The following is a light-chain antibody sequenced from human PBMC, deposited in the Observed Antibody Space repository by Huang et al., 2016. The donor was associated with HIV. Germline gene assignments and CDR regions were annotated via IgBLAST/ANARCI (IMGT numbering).Light chain of an antibody. J-gene: IGKJ2*01. CDR3: QQSHTGPRT. CDR1: QSIDTF. V-gene: IGKV1-39*01. CDR2: ATS. Sequence: DIQMTQSPSFLSASVGDRVTITCRASQSIDTFLNWYQHKPGRAPRLLIYATSSLQSEVPSMFTGGGSGTHFTLTINNLQPEDFATYYCQQSHTGPRTFGQGTKLEIK.